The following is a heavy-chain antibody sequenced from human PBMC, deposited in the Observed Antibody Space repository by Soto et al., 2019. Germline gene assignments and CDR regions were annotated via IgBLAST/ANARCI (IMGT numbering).Heavy chain of an antibody. CDR3: ARDIESVTAKHFFYYYAMDV. CDR2: VSANNGHT. V-gene: IGHV1-18*01. D-gene: IGHD2-8*01. Sequence: ASVKVSCKASGFTFSNYGLNWVRQVPGQGLEWMGWVSANNGHTNYAQNLQGRVSMTTDTSTSTAYMELRGLRFDDTAVYYCARDIESVTAKHFFYYYAMDVWGQGTSV. CDR1: GFTFSNYG. J-gene: IGHJ6*01.